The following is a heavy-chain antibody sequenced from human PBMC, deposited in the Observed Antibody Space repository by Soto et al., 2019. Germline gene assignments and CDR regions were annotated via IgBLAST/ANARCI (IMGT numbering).Heavy chain of an antibody. CDR3: ARDRGYYDSSGYYPYYFDY. CDR2: IIPIFGTA. Sequence: ASVKVSCKASGYTFSSSGFTWVRQAPGQGLEWMGGIIPIFGTANYAQKFQGRVTITADESTSTAYMELSSLRSEDTAVYYCARDRGYYDSSGYYPYYFDYWGQGALVTVSS. V-gene: IGHV1-69*13. CDR1: GYTFSSSG. J-gene: IGHJ4*02. D-gene: IGHD3-22*01.